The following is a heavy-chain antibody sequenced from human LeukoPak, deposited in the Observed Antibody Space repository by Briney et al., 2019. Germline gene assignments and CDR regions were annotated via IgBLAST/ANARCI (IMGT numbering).Heavy chain of an antibody. V-gene: IGHV3-11*05. J-gene: IGHJ4*02. Sequence: GGSLRLSCAASGFTFSDYYMSWIRQAPGKGLEWVSYISSSSSYTNYADSVKGRFTISRDNAKNSLYLQMNSLRAEDTAVYYCAIDFPTIDSSGQRDYWGQGTLVTVSS. CDR1: GFTFSDYY. CDR2: ISSSSSYT. CDR3: AIDFPTIDSSGQRDY. D-gene: IGHD3-22*01.